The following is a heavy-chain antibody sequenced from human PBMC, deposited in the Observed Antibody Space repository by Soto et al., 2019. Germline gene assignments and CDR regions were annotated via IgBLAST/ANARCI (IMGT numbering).Heavy chain of an antibody. Sequence: SETLSLTCTVSGGSISSYYWSWIRQPPGKGLEWIGYIYYSGSTNYNPSLKSRVTISVDTSKNQFSLKLSSVTAADTAVYYCASFSGGYCSSTSCYFGGPALTWGQGTLVTVSS. CDR1: GGSISSYY. CDR2: IYYSGST. J-gene: IGHJ5*02. CDR3: ASFSGGYCSSTSCYFGGPALT. V-gene: IGHV4-59*01. D-gene: IGHD2-2*01.